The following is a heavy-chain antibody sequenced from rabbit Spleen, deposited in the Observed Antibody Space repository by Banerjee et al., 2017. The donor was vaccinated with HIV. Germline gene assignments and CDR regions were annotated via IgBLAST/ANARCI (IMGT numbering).Heavy chain of an antibody. CDR2: IDPIFGRT. D-gene: IGHD1-1*01. J-gene: IGHJ4*01. Sequence: QEQLVESGGGLVQPGGSLKLSCKASGFDFSNYGLSWVRQAPGKGLGWIGYIDPIFGRTYYASWVNGRFTISSHNAQNTLYLQLNSLTAADTATYFCVRGASSSGYYSLWGPGTLVTVS. V-gene: IGHV1S47*01. CDR1: GFDFSNYG. CDR3: VRGASSSGYYSL.